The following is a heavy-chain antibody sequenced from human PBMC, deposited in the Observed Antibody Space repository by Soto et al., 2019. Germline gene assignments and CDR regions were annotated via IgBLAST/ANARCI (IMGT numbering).Heavy chain of an antibody. Sequence: PGESLKISFQASVYIFTTYWIACVRQMPGKGLEWMGRIDPSDSHTNYGPSFEGHVTISVDKSISTAYLKWSSLRASDTGMDYCARSRAESGVVAYDPGGQGT. J-gene: IGHJ5*02. CDR2: IDPSDSHT. V-gene: IGHV5-10-1*01. D-gene: IGHD2-8*02. CDR1: VYIFTTYW. CDR3: ARSRAESGVVAYDP.